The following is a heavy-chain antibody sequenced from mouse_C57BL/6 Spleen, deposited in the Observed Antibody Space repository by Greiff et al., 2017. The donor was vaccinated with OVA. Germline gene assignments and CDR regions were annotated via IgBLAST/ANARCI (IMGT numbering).Heavy chain of an antibody. CDR1: GFTFSDYY. Sequence: EVKLMESEGGLVQPGSSMKLSCTASGFTFSDYYMAWVRQVPEKGLEWVANINYDGSSTYYLDSLKSRFIISRDNAKNILYLQMSSLKSEDTATYYCARDEGAYWYFDVWGTGTTVTVSS. V-gene: IGHV5-16*01. CDR2: INYDGSST. J-gene: IGHJ1*03. D-gene: IGHD3-1*01. CDR3: ARDEGAYWYFDV.